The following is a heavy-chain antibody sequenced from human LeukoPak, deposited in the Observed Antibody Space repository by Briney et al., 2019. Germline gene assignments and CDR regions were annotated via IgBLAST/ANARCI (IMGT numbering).Heavy chain of an antibody. CDR3: ASEGTYYDFWSGYYC. D-gene: IGHD3-3*01. CDR2: IWYDGSNK. Sequence: QAGGSLRLSCAASGFTFSSYGMHWVRQAPGKGLEWVAVIWYDGSNKYYADSVKGRFTISRDNSKNTLYLQMNSLRAEDTAVYYCASEGTYYDFWSGYYCWGQGTLVTVSS. CDR1: GFTFSSYG. J-gene: IGHJ4*02. V-gene: IGHV3-33*01.